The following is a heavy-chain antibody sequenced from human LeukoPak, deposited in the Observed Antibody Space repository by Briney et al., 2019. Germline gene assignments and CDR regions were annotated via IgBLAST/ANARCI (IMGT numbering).Heavy chain of an antibody. V-gene: IGHV4-59*08. Sequence: SETLSLTCTVSGGSISSYYWSWIRQPPGKRLEWIGYIYYSGSTNYNPSLKSRVTISVDTSKNQFSLKLTSVTAADTAVYYCARRVAAAGRDAFDFWGQGTMVTVSS. CDR1: GGSISSYY. D-gene: IGHD6-13*01. J-gene: IGHJ3*01. CDR3: ARRVAAAGRDAFDF. CDR2: IYYSGST.